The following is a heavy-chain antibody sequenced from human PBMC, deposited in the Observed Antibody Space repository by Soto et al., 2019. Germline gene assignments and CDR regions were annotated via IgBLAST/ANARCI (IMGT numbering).Heavy chain of an antibody. CDR3: ARRDMLTGYVYFDY. CDR1: GFTFDDYA. V-gene: IGHV3-9*01. D-gene: IGHD3-9*01. J-gene: IGHJ4*02. Sequence: SLRLSCAASGFTFDDYAMHWVRQAPGKGLEWVSFISWNSGSIYYADSVKGRFTISRDNAKNSLYLQMNSLRAEDSAIYYCARRDMLTGYVYFDYWGQGTQVTVSS. CDR2: ISWNSGSI.